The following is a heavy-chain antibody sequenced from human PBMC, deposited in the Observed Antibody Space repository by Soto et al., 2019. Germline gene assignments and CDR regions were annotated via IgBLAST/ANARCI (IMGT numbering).Heavy chain of an antibody. CDR3: ARGHAVTIFGVVIRSHFDY. J-gene: IGHJ4*02. Sequence: ASVKVSCKASGYTFTSDGGSWVRQAPGQGLEWMGWINPNSGNTGYAQKFQGRVTMTRNTSISTAYMELSSLRSEDTAVYYCARGHAVTIFGVVIRSHFDYWGQGTLVTAPQ. V-gene: IGHV1-8*02. CDR1: GYTFTSDG. CDR2: INPNSGNT. D-gene: IGHD3-3*01.